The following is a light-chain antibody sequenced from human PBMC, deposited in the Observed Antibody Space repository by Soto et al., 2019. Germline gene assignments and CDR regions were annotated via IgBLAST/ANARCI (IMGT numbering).Light chain of an antibody. J-gene: IGKJ2*01. Sequence: DIQMTQSPSSLSASVVDRVTITCRASQDIRNDVGWYQQKPGRAPKRLIYGASGLQSGAPSRFRGSGSGTEFTLTISSLQPEDFATYYCLQHNSDPRTFGQGTKVDIK. V-gene: IGKV1-17*01. CDR1: QDIRND. CDR3: LQHNSDPRT. CDR2: GAS.